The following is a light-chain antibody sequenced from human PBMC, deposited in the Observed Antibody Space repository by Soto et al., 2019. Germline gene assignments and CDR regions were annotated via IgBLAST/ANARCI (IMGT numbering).Light chain of an antibody. CDR3: PHYHNWWT. V-gene: IGKV3-15*01. J-gene: IGKJ1*01. CDR2: GAS. CDR1: QSFSSN. Sequence: EIVMTQSPATLSVSPGERATLSFRASQSFSSNLACYQHNPGQAPRLLILGASTRSPGIPARFSGSGYGPEFALTISSLQSEDFAVYYCPHYHNWWTFGQGNKVDI.